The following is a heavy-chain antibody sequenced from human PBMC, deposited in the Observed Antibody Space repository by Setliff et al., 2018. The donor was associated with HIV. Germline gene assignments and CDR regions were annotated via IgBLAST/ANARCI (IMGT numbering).Heavy chain of an antibody. J-gene: IGHJ4*02. Sequence: SVKVSCKASGGSGGTFSSNTISWVRQAPGQGLEWMGGIIPIFGTANYAQKFQGRVTITADASSTTAYMEVNRLTSDDTAVYYCAKGQGPVDYWGQGTLVTVSS. CDR3: AKGQGPVDY. V-gene: IGHV1-69*13. CDR1: GGSGGTFSSNT. CDR2: IIPIFGTA.